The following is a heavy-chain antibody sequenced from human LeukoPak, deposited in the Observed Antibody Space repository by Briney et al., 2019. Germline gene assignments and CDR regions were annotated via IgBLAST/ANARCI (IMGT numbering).Heavy chain of an antibody. Sequence: PGGSLRLSCAASGFTFSSYWMHWVRQAPGKGLVWVSRINSDGSRTNYADSVKGRFTVSRDDAKNTLFLQMNSLRAEDTAVYYCARGYSSSWSNAFDIWGQGTMVTVSS. CDR3: ARGYSSSWSNAFDI. J-gene: IGHJ3*02. D-gene: IGHD6-13*01. CDR2: INSDGSRT. CDR1: GFTFSSYW. V-gene: IGHV3-74*01.